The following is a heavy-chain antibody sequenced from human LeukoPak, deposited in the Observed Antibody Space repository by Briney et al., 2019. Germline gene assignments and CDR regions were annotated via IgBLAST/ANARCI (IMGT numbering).Heavy chain of an antibody. D-gene: IGHD4/OR15-4a*01. Sequence: PSETLSLTCAVSGGSISSGGYSWSWIRQPPGKGLEWIGYIYHSGSTYYNPSLKSRVTISVDRSKNQFSLKLRSVTAADTAVYYCARGGAADYWGQGTLVTVSS. J-gene: IGHJ4*02. CDR3: ARGGAADY. CDR2: IYHSGST. V-gene: IGHV4-30-2*01. CDR1: GGSISSGGYS.